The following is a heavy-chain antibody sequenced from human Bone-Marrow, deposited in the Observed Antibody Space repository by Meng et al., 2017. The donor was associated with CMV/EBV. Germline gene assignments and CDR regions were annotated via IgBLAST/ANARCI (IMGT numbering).Heavy chain of an antibody. CDR3: AAVVGRHLINNGLVLGFDY. V-gene: IGHV4-59*01. J-gene: IGHJ4*02. CDR1: GGSISSYY. D-gene: IGHD6-6*01. Sequence: SETLSLTCTVSGGSISSYYWSWIRQPPGKGLEWIGYIYYSGSTNYNPSLKSRVTISVDTSKNQFSLKLSSVTAADTAVYYCAAVVGRHLINNGLVLGFDYWGQGSLVTVSS. CDR2: IYYSGST.